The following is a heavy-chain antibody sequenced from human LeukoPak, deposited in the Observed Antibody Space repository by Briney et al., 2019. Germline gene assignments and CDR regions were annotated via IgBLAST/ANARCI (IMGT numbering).Heavy chain of an antibody. J-gene: IGHJ5*02. D-gene: IGHD6-13*01. V-gene: IGHV3-23*01. CDR3: AKGVGELVLGWFDP. Sequence: GGPLRLSCAASGFTLSRYAMSWVRQAPGKGLEWVSAMSGSGGSTYYADSVKGRFTISRDNSKNTLYLQMNSLRAEDTAVYYCAKGVGELVLGWFDPWGQGTLVTVSS. CDR2: MSGSGGST. CDR1: GFTLSRYA.